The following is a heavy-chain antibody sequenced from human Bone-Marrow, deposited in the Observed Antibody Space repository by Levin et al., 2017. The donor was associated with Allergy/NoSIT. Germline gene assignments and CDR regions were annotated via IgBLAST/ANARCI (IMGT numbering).Heavy chain of an antibody. V-gene: IGHV1-8*01. J-gene: IGHJ6*02. CDR2: MNPNSGNT. Sequence: ASVKVSCKASGYTFTSYDINWVRQATGQGLEWMGWMNPNSGNTGYAQKFQGRVTMTRNTSISTAYMELSSLRSEDTAVYYCARGPRYSSRVRGYGYYGMDVWGQGTTVTVSS. D-gene: IGHD6-13*01. CDR3: ARGPRYSSRVRGYGYYGMDV. CDR1: GYTFTSYD.